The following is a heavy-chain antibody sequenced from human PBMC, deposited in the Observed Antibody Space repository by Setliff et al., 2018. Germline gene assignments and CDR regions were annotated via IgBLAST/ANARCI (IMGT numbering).Heavy chain of an antibody. J-gene: IGHJ3*02. CDR2: IDGEGNNI. Sequence: GSLRLSCVTSGFTFSNYWMHWVRQPQGKGLLWVSRIDGEGNNINYADSVKGRFTISRDNARNTVYLQMNGLRAEDTAVYYCVTGMGTHYYDLSAQGPFAIWGQGTMVTVSS. V-gene: IGHV3-74*01. CDR3: VTGMGTHYYDLSAQGPFAI. CDR1: GFTFSNYW. D-gene: IGHD3-22*01.